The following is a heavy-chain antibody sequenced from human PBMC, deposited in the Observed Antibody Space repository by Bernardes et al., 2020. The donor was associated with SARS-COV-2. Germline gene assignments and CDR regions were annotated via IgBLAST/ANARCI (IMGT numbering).Heavy chain of an antibody. Sequence: TLSLTFSVSGDSIVTSRYFWGWVRQAPGKGLEWIGCTSHSGTTYYNPSIRRPITMSVDTSKNQLSLTLSSVTAADTGMYYCARHEYGGGRDRLDPWGQGTPVIVSS. D-gene: IGHD3-16*01. V-gene: IGHV4-39*01. CDR2: TSHSGTT. CDR3: ARHEYGGGRDRLDP. CDR1: GDSIVTSRYF. J-gene: IGHJ5*02.